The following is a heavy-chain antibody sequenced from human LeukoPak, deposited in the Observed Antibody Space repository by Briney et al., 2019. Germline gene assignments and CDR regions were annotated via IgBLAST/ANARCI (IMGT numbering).Heavy chain of an antibody. Sequence: GGSLTLSCVASAFTFRSYSMDWVRQAPGKGLEWLAVISYDGTDKYYADSVKGRFTISRDNPKNTLYLQMNSLRAEDTAVYFCARARSGDGFNLDYWGQGTLVTVSS. CDR2: ISYDGTDK. V-gene: IGHV3-33*01. CDR1: AFTFRSYS. D-gene: IGHD5-24*01. CDR3: ARARSGDGFNLDY. J-gene: IGHJ4*02.